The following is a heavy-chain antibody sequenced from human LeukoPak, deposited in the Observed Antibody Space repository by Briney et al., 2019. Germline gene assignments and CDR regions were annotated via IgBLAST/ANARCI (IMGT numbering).Heavy chain of an antibody. CDR3: ASSWAAYYYDSSGRSIGAFDI. Sequence: SVKVSCKASGGTFSSYAISWVRQAPGQGLEWMGGIIPIFGTANYAQKFQGRVTITTDESTSTAYMELSSLRSEDTAVYYCASSWAAYYYDSSGRSIGAFDIWGQGTLVTVSS. CDR1: GGTFSSYA. CDR2: IIPIFGTA. V-gene: IGHV1-69*05. D-gene: IGHD3-22*01. J-gene: IGHJ4*02.